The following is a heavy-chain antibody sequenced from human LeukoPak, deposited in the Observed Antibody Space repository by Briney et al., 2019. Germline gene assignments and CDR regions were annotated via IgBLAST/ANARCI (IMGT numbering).Heavy chain of an antibody. Sequence: ASVKVSCKASGYTFTSYGISWVRQAPGQGLEWMGWISAYNGNTNYAQKLQGRVTMTTDTSTSTAYMELRSLRSDDTAVYYCAIAPWAAPPAYNSYMDVWGKGTTVTVSS. CDR3: AIAPWAAPPAYNSYMDV. V-gene: IGHV1-18*01. D-gene: IGHD1-26*01. CDR1: GYTFTSYG. J-gene: IGHJ6*03. CDR2: ISAYNGNT.